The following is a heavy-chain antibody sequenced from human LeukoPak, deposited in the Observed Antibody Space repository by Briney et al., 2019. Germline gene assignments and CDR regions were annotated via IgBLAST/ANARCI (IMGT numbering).Heavy chain of an antibody. D-gene: IGHD3-10*01. V-gene: IGHV3-7*01. CDR3: ASGIRITMVRGVPKAFDI. Sequence: GGSLRLSCAASGFTFSSYWMSWVRQAPGKGLEGGANIKQDGSGKYYVDSVKGRFTISRDNAKNSLYLQMNSLRAEDTAVYYCASGIRITMVRGVPKAFDIWGQGTMVTVSS. CDR2: IKQDGSGK. J-gene: IGHJ3*02. CDR1: GFTFSSYW.